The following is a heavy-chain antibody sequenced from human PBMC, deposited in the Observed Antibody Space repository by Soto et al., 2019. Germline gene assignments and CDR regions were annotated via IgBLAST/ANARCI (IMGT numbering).Heavy chain of an antibody. V-gene: IGHV3-48*03. CDR2: IHINVDTT. Sequence: PGGSLRLSCAASGFTFSSYEMTWVRQAPGKGLEWVSYIHINVDTTYYADSVKGRFTISRDNAKNSMYLQMNSLRAGDTAVYYCATSLSGYFYNYWGQGTLVTVPS. CDR1: GFTFSSYE. D-gene: IGHD3-22*01. J-gene: IGHJ4*02. CDR3: ATSLSGYFYNY.